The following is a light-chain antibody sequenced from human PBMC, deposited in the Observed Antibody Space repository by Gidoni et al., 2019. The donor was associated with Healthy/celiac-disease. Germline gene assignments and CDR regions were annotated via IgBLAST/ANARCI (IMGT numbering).Light chain of an antibody. Sequence: SYELTLPHPVSVSPGQTASITCSGDKLGDKYACWYQQKPGQSPVLVIYQDSKRPSGIPERFSGSNSGNTATLTISGTQAMDEADYYCQAWDSSNVVFGGGTKLTVL. J-gene: IGLJ2*01. CDR3: QAWDSSNVV. CDR2: QDS. V-gene: IGLV3-1*01. CDR1: KLGDKY.